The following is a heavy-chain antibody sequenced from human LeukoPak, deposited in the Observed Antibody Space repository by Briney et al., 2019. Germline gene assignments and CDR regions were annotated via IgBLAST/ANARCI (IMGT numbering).Heavy chain of an antibody. CDR3: ARARTGTPYFDY. Sequence: PSETLSLTCTVSGGSISSYYWSWIRQPPGKGLEWIGYIYYSGSTNYNPSLKSRVTISVDTSKNQFSLKLSSVTAADTAVYYCARARTGTPYFDYWGQGTLVTVSS. V-gene: IGHV4-59*01. CDR2: IYYSGST. CDR1: GGSISSYY. D-gene: IGHD1-1*01. J-gene: IGHJ4*02.